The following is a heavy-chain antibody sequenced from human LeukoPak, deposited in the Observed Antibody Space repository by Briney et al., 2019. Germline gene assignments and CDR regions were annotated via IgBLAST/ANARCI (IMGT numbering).Heavy chain of an antibody. CDR2: ISGSGDNT. D-gene: IGHD2-15*01. J-gene: IGHJ4*02. Sequence: GGSLRPSCAASGFTFSTYAMSWVRQAPGKGLEWVSVISGSGDNTLYADSVKGRFSISRDNSKNTMYLQMNSLRAEDTAVYYCAKLSRCSGGNCYYFDYWGQGTLVAVSS. V-gene: IGHV3-23*01. CDR3: AKLSRCSGGNCYYFDY. CDR1: GFTFSTYA.